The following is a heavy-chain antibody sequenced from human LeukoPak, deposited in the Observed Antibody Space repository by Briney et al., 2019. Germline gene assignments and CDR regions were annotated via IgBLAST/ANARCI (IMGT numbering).Heavy chain of an antibody. CDR3: ARVKGMVAAAGTPHLDY. CDR2: IYYSGST. CDR1: GGSISSYY. J-gene: IGHJ4*02. D-gene: IGHD6-13*01. V-gene: IGHV4-59*01. Sequence: SETLSLTCTVSGGSISSYYWSWLRQPPGKGLEWIGYIYYSGSTNYNPSLKSRVTISVDTSKNQFSLKLSSVTAADTAVYYCARVKGMVAAAGTPHLDYWGQGTLVTVSS.